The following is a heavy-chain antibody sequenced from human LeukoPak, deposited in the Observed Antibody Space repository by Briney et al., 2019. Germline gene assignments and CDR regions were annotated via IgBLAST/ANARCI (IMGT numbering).Heavy chain of an antibody. CDR1: GGSISSYY. Sequence: SETLSLTCTVSGGSISSYYWSWIRQPPGKGLEWIGYIYYSGSTYYNPSLKSRVTISVDTSKNQFSLKLSSVTAADTAVYYCARQGSGGPSEYYYGMDVWGQGTTVTVSS. D-gene: IGHD2-15*01. J-gene: IGHJ6*02. V-gene: IGHV4-59*08. CDR3: ARQGSGGPSEYYYGMDV. CDR2: IYYSGST.